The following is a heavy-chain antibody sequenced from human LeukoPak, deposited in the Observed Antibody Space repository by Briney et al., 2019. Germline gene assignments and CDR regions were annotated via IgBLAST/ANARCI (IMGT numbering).Heavy chain of an antibody. CDR1: GGTFSSFA. CDR2: IVGTT. J-gene: IGHJ6*03. V-gene: IGHV1-69*05. Sequence: SVKVSCKSSGGTFSSFAINWLRQAPGQGLEWMGGIVGTTNYAQKFQGRVTITTEKSSSTAYMELSSLTSDDTAVYYCATTLGGFYYMAVWGKGTTVTVSS. CDR3: ATTLGGFYYMAV. D-gene: IGHD3-16*01.